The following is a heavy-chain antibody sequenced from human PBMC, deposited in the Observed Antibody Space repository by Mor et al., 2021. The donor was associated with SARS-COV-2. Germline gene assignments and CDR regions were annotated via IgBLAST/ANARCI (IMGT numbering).Heavy chain of an antibody. Sequence: VKGRFTISRDKSKNTLYMQMNSLRVEDTAVYYCAKDLTSPGYYYYMDVWGKGTTVTVSS. V-gene: IGHV3-23*01. CDR3: AKDLTSPGYYYYMDV. J-gene: IGHJ6*03.